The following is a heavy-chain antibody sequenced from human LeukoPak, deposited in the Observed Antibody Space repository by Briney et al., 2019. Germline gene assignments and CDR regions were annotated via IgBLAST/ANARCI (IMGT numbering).Heavy chain of an antibody. J-gene: IGHJ3*02. CDR1: GVSISTYY. CDR3: AMSIVMDADDAFDI. V-gene: IGHV4-4*07. Sequence: PSETLSLTCTVSGVSISTYYWSWFRQPAGKGLEWIGRLYASGPTNYNPSLKRRLTMSVDTSKNQFSLKLSSVSAADTAVYYCAMSIVMDADDAFDIWGQGTLVTVSS. D-gene: IGHD6-6*01. CDR2: LYASGPT.